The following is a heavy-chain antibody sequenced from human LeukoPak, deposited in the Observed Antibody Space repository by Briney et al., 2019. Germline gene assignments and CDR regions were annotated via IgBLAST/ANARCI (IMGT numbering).Heavy chain of an antibody. D-gene: IGHD3-16*01. V-gene: IGHV3-66*02. Sequence: GGSLRLSCAASGFTFSSNYMSWVRHAPEKGLDGVSVIYNTGATYYADSVKGRFTISRDNSKNTVDLQMNSLRTEDTAVYYCVGSLWGYQFDYWGQGALVTVSS. CDR3: VGSLWGYQFDY. CDR1: GFTFSSNY. J-gene: IGHJ4*02. CDR2: IYNTGAT.